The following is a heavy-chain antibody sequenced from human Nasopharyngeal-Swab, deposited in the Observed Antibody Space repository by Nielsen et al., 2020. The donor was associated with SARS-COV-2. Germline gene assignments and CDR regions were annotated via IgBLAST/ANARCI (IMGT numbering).Heavy chain of an antibody. Sequence: GESLKISCAASGFTFRNYGMHWVRQAPGKGLEWVANIWYDGTNKYYADSVKGRFTISRDNAKNMLYLQMNSLRAEDTAVYYCARDYCSSTSCYDYWGQGTLVTVSS. CDR3: ARDYCSSTSCYDY. J-gene: IGHJ4*02. D-gene: IGHD2-2*01. CDR1: GFTFRNYG. V-gene: IGHV3-33*01. CDR2: IWYDGTNK.